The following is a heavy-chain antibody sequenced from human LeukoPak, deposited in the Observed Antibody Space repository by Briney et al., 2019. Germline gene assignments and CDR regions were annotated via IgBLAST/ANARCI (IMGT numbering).Heavy chain of an antibody. D-gene: IGHD3-10*01. V-gene: IGHV6-1*01. CDR2: TYYRSKWYS. J-gene: IGHJ3*02. CDR1: GDSVSSNSAA. CDR3: SRVHKAFDGARDAFDI. Sequence: SQTLSLTCAISGDSVSSNSAAWNWIRQSPSRGLEWLGRTYYRSKWYSDYAVSVKSRITINPDTSKNQSSLQLNSVTPEDTAVYFCSRVHKAFDGARDAFDIWGQGTMVTVSS.